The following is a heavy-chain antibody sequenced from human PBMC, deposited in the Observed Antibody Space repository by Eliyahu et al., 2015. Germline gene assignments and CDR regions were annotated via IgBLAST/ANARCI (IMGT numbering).Heavy chain of an antibody. CDR3: AKHSSGYFHRVPFDY. V-gene: IGHV3-23*04. D-gene: IGHD3-22*01. CDR1: GFTFSSHG. CDR2: ISASGAYT. Sequence: EVQLVESGGGWVQPGESLRVSCAASGFTFSSHGMSWVRQAPGKGLEWVSGISASGAYTSYADVVKGRFTISRDDSKNTLYLEMSSLKVEDTAIYYCAKHSSGYFHRVPFDYWGQGILVTVSS. J-gene: IGHJ4*02.